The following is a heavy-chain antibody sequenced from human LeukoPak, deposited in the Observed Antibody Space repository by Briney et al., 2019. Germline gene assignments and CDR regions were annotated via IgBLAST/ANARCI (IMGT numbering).Heavy chain of an antibody. J-gene: IGHJ4*02. V-gene: IGHV4-61*01. CDR1: GGSFNSGSYY. CDR3: ARVYSGYDYDHFDY. CDR2: IYYSGST. D-gene: IGHD5-12*01. Sequence: SETLSLTCTVSGGSFNSGSYYWNWIRQPPGKGLEWIGYIYYSGSTNYNPSLKSRVTISVDTSKNQFSLKLSSVTAADTAVYYCARVYSGYDYDHFDYWGQGTLVTVSS.